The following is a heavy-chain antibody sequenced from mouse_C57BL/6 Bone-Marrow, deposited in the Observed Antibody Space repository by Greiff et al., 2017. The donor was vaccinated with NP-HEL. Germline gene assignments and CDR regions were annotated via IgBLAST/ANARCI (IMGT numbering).Heavy chain of an antibody. CDR1: GYTFTSYW. D-gene: IGHD3-2*02. J-gene: IGHJ1*03. V-gene: IGHV1-7*01. CDR3: ASHSSGYVRYFDV. Sequence: QVQLQQSGAELAKPGASVKLSCKASGYTFTSYWMHWVKQRPGQGLEWIGYINPSSGYTKYNQKFKDKATLTADKSSSTAYMQLSSLTYEDSAVYYCASHSSGYVRYFDVWGTGTTVTGSS. CDR2: INPSSGYT.